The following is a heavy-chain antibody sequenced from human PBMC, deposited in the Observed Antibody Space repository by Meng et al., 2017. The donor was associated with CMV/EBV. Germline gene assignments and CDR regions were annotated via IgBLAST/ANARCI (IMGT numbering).Heavy chain of an antibody. Sequence: SETLSLTCTVSGGSISSSSYYWGWIRQPPGKGLEWIGSIYYSGGTYYNPSLKSRVTISVDTSKNQFSLKLSSVTAADTAVYYCAATQPGYRHYYYGMDVWGQGTTVTVSS. D-gene: IGHD5-12*01. CDR1: GGSISSSSYY. CDR2: IYYSGGT. CDR3: AATQPGYRHYYYGMDV. V-gene: IGHV4-39*07. J-gene: IGHJ6*02.